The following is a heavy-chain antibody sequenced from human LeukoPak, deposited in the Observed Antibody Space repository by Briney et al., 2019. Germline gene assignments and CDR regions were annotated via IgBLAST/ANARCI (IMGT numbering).Heavy chain of an antibody. CDR1: GGSISSYY. Sequence: SETLSLTCTVSGGSISSYYWNWIRQPPGKGLEWIGYIYYTGSTTYNPSLKSRVTVSVDTSKNQLFLKLSSVTAVDTAVYHCARIGYCSGGSCQLPSFDPWGQGTLVTVSS. D-gene: IGHD2-15*01. J-gene: IGHJ5*02. CDR2: IYYTGST. V-gene: IGHV4-59*01. CDR3: ARIGYCSGGSCQLPSFDP.